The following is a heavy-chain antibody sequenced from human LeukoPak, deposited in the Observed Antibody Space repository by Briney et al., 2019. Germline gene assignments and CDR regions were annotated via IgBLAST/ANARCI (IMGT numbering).Heavy chain of an antibody. Sequence: KASETLSLTCTVSGGSIGSYYWSWIRQPAGKGLEWIGRIYTSGSTNYNPSLKSRVTISVDTSKNQFSLKLSSVTAADTAVYYCARGEGGIQLWFTDPNWFDPWGQGTLVTVSS. CDR2: IYTSGST. CDR1: GGSIGSYY. V-gene: IGHV4-4*07. D-gene: IGHD5-18*01. CDR3: ARGEGGIQLWFTDPNWFDP. J-gene: IGHJ5*02.